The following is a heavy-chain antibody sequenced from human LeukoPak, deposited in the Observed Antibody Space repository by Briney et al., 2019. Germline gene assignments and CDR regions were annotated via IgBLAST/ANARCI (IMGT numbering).Heavy chain of an antibody. D-gene: IGHD3-22*01. CDR1: GITFSSYA. J-gene: IGHJ6*02. CDR2: ISGSGGST. Sequence: GGSLRLSCAASGITFSSYAMSWARQAPGKGLEWVSAISGSGGSTYYADSVKGRFTISRDNSKNTLYPQMNSLRAEDTAVYYCAKGDIYYYDSSGLYYYYGMDVWGQGTTVTVSS. CDR3: AKGDIYYYDSSGLYYYYGMDV. V-gene: IGHV3-23*01.